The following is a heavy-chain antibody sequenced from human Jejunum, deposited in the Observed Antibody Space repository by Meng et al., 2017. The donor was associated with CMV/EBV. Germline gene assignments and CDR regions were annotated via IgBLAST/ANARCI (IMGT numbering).Heavy chain of an antibody. Sequence: EYTFTDYYRQWVRQARGQGLEWMGWVNPDTGDTNYAQKFQGRVTMTRDMSINTVYMELTRLRSDDTAVYYCAKDGGSYLDYYFAYWGQGTLGTVSS. CDR1: EYTFTDYY. CDR2: VNPDTGDT. J-gene: IGHJ4*02. CDR3: AKDGGSYLDYYFAY. D-gene: IGHD3-16*01. V-gene: IGHV1-2*02.